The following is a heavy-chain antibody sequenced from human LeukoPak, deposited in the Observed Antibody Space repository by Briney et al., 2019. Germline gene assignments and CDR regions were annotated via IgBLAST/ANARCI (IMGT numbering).Heavy chain of an antibody. V-gene: IGHV3-30-3*01. Sequence: PGGSLRLSCEASEITFSSYAMHWVRQAPGKGLEWVAVISYDGNNKYYADSLKGRFTISRDNAKNSLYLQMNSLRADDTAVYYCARGADIVVVPAAAYYFDYWGQGTLVTVSS. CDR2: ISYDGNNK. CDR1: EITFSSYA. D-gene: IGHD2-2*01. J-gene: IGHJ4*02. CDR3: ARGADIVVVPAAAYYFDY.